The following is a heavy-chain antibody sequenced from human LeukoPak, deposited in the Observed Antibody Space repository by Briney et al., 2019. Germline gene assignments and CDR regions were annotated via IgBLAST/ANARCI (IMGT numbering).Heavy chain of an antibody. CDR3: ARDRTYCSSTSCYSSAFNI. V-gene: IGHV4-4*07. J-gene: IGHJ3*02. CDR2: IYTSGST. Sequence: PSETLSLTCTVSGGSISSYYWSWIRQPAGKGLEWIGRIYTSGSTNYNPSLKSRVTMSVDTSKNQFSLKLSSVTAADTAVYYCARDRTYCSSTSCYSSAFNIWGQGTMVTVSS. CDR1: GGSISSYY. D-gene: IGHD2-2*01.